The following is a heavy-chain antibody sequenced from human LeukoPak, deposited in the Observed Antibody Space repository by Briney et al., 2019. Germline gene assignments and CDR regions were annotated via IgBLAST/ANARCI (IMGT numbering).Heavy chain of an antibody. Sequence: GGSLRLSCAASGFTFSSYAMSWVRQAPGKGLEWVSAISGSGGSTYYADSVKGRFTISRDNSKNTQYLQMNSLRAEDTAVYYCAKEPYSSSWRNWFDPWGQGTLVTVSS. CDR1: GFTFSSYA. D-gene: IGHD6-13*01. J-gene: IGHJ5*02. V-gene: IGHV3-23*01. CDR3: AKEPYSSSWRNWFDP. CDR2: ISGSGGST.